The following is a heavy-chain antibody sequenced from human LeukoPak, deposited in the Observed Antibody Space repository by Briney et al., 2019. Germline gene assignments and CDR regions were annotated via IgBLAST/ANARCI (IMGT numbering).Heavy chain of an antibody. CDR1: GGSISSGGHY. V-gene: IGHV4-31*03. CDR3: ARDEAIFGAGYYYGMDV. Sequence: SQTLSLTCTVSGGSISSGGHYWSWIRQHPGKGLEWIGYINYSGSTYYNPSLKSRVTISVDTSQNQFSLKLSSATAADTAVYYCARDEAIFGAGYYYGMDVWGQGTTVTVSS. J-gene: IGHJ6*02. CDR2: INYSGST. D-gene: IGHD3-3*01.